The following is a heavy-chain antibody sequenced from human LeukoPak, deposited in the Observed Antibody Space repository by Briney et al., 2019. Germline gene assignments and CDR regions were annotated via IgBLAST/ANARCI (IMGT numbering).Heavy chain of an antibody. Sequence: SETLSLTCAVYGGSFSGYYWSWIRQPPGKGLEWIGEINHSGSTNYNPSLKSRVTISVDTSKNQFSLKLSSETAADTAVYYCARGERAADCHFDYWGQGTLVTVSS. CDR2: INHSGST. CDR1: GGSFSGYY. V-gene: IGHV4-34*01. J-gene: IGHJ4*02. CDR3: ARGERAADCHFDY. D-gene: IGHD6-13*01.